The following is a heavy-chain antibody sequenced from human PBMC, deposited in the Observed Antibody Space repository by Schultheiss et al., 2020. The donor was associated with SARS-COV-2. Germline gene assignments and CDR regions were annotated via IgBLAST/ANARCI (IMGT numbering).Heavy chain of an antibody. Sequence: SETLSLTCAVSGYSISSGYFWGWIRQPPGKGLEWIGRIYTSGSTNYNPSLKSRVTMSVDTSKNQFSLKLSSVTAADTAVYYCARSPGIAAAPFDYWGQGTLVTVAS. V-gene: IGHV4-38-2*01. CDR2: IYTSGST. CDR3: ARSPGIAAAPFDY. J-gene: IGHJ4*02. D-gene: IGHD6-13*01. CDR1: GYSISSGYF.